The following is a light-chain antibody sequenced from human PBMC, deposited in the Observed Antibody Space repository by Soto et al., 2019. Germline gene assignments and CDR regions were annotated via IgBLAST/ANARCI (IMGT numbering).Light chain of an antibody. V-gene: IGLV2-23*01. CDR3: CSYAGSSTSV. Sequence: QSVLTQPASVSGSPGQSITISCTGTSSDVGRYNIVSWYQQHPGKAPKLMIYEGSKRPSGVSDRFSGSKSGNTASLTISGLQAEDEADYYCCSYAGSSTSVFGTGTKLTVL. CDR1: SSDVGRYNI. J-gene: IGLJ1*01. CDR2: EGS.